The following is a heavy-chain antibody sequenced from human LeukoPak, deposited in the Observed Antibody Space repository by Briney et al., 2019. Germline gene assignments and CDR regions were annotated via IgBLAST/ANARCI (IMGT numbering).Heavy chain of an antibody. D-gene: IGHD1-26*01. CDR1: GYTFTDSY. J-gene: IGHJ3*02. V-gene: IGHV1-2*06. CDR3: ARDRPVYQVGASWGIDI. CDR2: INPNSGDP. Sequence: ASVKVSCKTSGYTFTDSYIHWVRQAPGQGLEWMGRINPNSGDPNYPQKFQGRVTMTRDTSISTAYMELSRLRSDDTAVYYCARDRPVYQVGASWGIDIWGQGTMVTVSS.